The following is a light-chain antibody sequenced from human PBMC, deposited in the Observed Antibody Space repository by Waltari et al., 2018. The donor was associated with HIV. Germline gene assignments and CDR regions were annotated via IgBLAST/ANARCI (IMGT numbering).Light chain of an antibody. V-gene: IGLV2-23*01. Sequence: QSALTQPASVSGSPGQSITISCTGTSSDVGSYNLVSWYQQHPGNAPKVMIYEGSKRPSGVSDRFSGSKSGNTASLTISGLQAEDEADYYCCSYAGNSSLVFGTGTKVSVL. J-gene: IGLJ1*01. CDR3: CSYAGNSSLV. CDR1: SSDVGSYNL. CDR2: EGS.